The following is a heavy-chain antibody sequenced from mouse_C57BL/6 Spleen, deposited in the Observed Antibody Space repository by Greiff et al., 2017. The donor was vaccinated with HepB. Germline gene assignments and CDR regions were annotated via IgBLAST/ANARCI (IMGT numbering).Heavy chain of an antibody. CDR2: INYDGSST. J-gene: IGHJ4*01. D-gene: IGHD2-5*01. V-gene: IGHV5-16*01. Sequence: EVHLVESEGGLVQPGSSMKLSCTASGFTFSDYYMAWVRQVPEKGLERVANINYDGSSTYYLDSLKSRFIISRDNAKNILYLQMSSLKSEDTATYYCSRGLVTTPYYYAMDYWGQGPSVTVSS. CDR1: GFTFSDYY. CDR3: SRGLVTTPYYYAMDY.